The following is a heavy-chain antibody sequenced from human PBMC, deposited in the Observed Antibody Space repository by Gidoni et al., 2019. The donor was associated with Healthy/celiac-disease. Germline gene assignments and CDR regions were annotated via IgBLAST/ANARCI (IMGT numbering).Heavy chain of an antibody. CDR3: ARVLEVSGQLSGSMDV. CDR2: INHSGST. J-gene: IGHJ6*02. CDR1: GGSFSGYY. Sequence: QVQLQQWGAGLLKPSETLSLTCAVYGGSFSGYYWSWIRQPPGKGLEWIGEINHSGSTNYNPSLKSRVTISVDTSKNQFSLKLSSVTAADTAVYYCARVLEVSGQLSGSMDVWGQGTTVTVSS. D-gene: IGHD3-10*01. V-gene: IGHV4-34*01.